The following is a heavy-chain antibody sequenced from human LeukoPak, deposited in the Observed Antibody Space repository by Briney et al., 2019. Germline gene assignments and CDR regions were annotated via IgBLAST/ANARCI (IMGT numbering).Heavy chain of an antibody. D-gene: IGHD6-19*01. V-gene: IGHV3-30*04. J-gene: IGHJ6*02. Sequence: QPGRSLRLSCAASGFTFSSYAMHWVRQAPGKGLEWVAVISYDGSNKYYADSVKGRFTISRDNSKNTLYLQMNSLRAEDTAVYYCAKDLRLVYIYYYGMDVWGQGTTVTVSS. CDR3: AKDLRLVYIYYYGMDV. CDR2: ISYDGSNK. CDR1: GFTFSSYA.